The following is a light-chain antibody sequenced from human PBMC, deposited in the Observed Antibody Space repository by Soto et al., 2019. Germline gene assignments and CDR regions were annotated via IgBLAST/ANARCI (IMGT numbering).Light chain of an antibody. CDR1: QSISSY. V-gene: IGKV1-39*01. J-gene: IGKJ5*01. CDR3: QQYENLPT. CDR2: AAS. Sequence: DIQMIQSPSSLSASVGDRVTITCRASQSISSYLNWYQQKPGKAPKLLIYAASRLQSGVPSRFSGSGSGTDFTLTISSLQPEDIATYYCQQYENLPTFGQGTRLEI.